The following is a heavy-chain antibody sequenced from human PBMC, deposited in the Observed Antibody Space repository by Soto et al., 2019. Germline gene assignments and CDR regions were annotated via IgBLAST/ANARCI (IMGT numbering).Heavy chain of an antibody. V-gene: IGHV1-18*01. CDR3: ARDQSIDRTYYYGIDV. D-gene: IGHD3-16*01. CDR2: ISPFNGNT. CDR1: GYPFTHYG. Sequence: ASMKVSCKSSGYPFTHYGITWIRQAPGQGLEWMGWISPFNGNTNYGQTLQGRVTLTTDTSTSTVYMELRSLRSDDTAVYYCARDQSIDRTYYYGIDVWGQGTTVTVSS. J-gene: IGHJ6*02.